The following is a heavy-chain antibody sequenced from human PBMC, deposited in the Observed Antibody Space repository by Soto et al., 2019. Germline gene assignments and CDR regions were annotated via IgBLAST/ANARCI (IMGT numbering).Heavy chain of an antibody. CDR2: IYYSGST. V-gene: IGHV4-39*01. CDR1: GGSISSSSYY. CDR3: ARQGGYYDSNSNFDY. J-gene: IGHJ4*02. Sequence: PSETLSLTCTVSGGSISSSSYYWGWIRQPPGKGLEWIGSIYYSGSTYYNPSLKSRVTISVDTSKNQFSLKLSSVTAADTAVYYCARQGGYYDSNSNFDYRGQGTLVTVSS. D-gene: IGHD3-22*01.